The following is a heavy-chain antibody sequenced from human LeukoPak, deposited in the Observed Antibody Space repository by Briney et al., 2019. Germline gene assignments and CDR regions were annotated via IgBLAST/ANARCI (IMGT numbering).Heavy chain of an antibody. J-gene: IGHJ5*02. CDR3: ARDRYASGSYYNPNNCFDP. Sequence: ASVKVSCKASGYTFTSYGISWVRQAPGQGLEWMGWISAYNGNTNYAQKLQGRVTMTTDTSTSTAYMDLSSLRSEDTAVYYCARDRYASGSYYNPNNCFDPWGQGTLVTVSS. V-gene: IGHV1-18*01. CDR2: ISAYNGNT. D-gene: IGHD3-10*01. CDR1: GYTFTSYG.